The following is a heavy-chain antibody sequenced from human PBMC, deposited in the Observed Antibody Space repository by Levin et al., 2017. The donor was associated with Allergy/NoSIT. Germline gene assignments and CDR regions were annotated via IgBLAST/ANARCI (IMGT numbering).Heavy chain of an antibody. CDR1: GDSITSSTYY. V-gene: IGHV4-39*01. CDR3: ARRHYGRGRFDP. J-gene: IGHJ5*02. CDR2: IYYTGST. Sequence: PSETLSLTCTVSGDSITSSTYYWAWIRQPPGKGLEWIGTIYYTGSTSYNPSLKSRVNISVDTSKNQFALKLNSVSAADTAVYYCARRHYGRGRFDPWGQGTQVTVST. D-gene: IGHD3-10*02.